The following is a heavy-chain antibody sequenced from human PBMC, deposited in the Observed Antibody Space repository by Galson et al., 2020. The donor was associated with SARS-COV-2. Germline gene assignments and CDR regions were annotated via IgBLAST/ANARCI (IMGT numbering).Heavy chain of an antibody. V-gene: IGHV3-33*01. CDR1: GFSFSSYG. D-gene: IGHD4-17*01. Sequence: GGSLRLSCEASGFSFSSYGMHWVRQAPGKGLEWVAVIWYDGSNKYYTDSVKGRFTISRDNSENTLYLRMNTLRVEDTGVYYCARDRGTKVTPWYGMDVWGQGTTVTVSS. CDR2: IWYDGSNK. CDR3: ARDRGTKVTPWYGMDV. J-gene: IGHJ6*02.